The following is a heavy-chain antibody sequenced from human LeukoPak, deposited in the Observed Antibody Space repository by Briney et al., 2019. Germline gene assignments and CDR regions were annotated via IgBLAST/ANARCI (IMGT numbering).Heavy chain of an antibody. V-gene: IGHV1-46*01. J-gene: IGHJ4*02. CDR3: ARRYCGTSKCKGGDTLDY. CDR2: INPSGGST. CDR1: GYTFTNYY. Sequence: ASVKVSFKASGYTFTNYYMHWVRQAPGQGLEWVGIINPSGGSTAYAQKFQGGVTMTTDTSTSTVYMELSSLRSDDTAVYYRARRYCGTSKCKGGDTLDYWGQGTLVTVSS. D-gene: IGHD2-21*01.